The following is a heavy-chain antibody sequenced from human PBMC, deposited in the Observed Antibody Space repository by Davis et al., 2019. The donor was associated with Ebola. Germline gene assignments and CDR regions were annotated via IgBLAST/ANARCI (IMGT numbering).Heavy chain of an antibody. D-gene: IGHD6-19*01. V-gene: IGHV1-2*04. CDR1: GGTFSSYA. J-gene: IGHJ2*01. CDR2: INPNSGGT. CDR3: ARGTRLSPGIAVAARLGWSPPQQNESTEGYFDL. Sequence: AASVKVSCKASGGTFSSYAISWVRQAPGQGLEWMGWINPNSGGTNYAQKFQGWVTMTRDTSISTAYMELSRLRSDDTAVYYCARGTRLSPGIAVAARLGWSPPQQNESTEGYFDLWGRGTLVTVSS.